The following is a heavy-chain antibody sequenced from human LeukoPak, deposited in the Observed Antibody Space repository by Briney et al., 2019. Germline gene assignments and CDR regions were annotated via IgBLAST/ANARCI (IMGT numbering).Heavy chain of an antibody. D-gene: IGHD3-3*01. CDR3: ARNHNYTDHYNHMDV. CDR2: IIPLFGSS. CDR1: GGTYSYFA. V-gene: IGHV1-69*06. J-gene: IGHJ6*03. Sequence: SVKVSCKASGGTYSYFAINWVRQAPGQGLEWMGGIIPLFGSSNYTHKFKGRVTFTADKSTNTVYMHLSSLRFEDTAVYYCARNHNYTDHYNHMDVWGRGTAITVSS.